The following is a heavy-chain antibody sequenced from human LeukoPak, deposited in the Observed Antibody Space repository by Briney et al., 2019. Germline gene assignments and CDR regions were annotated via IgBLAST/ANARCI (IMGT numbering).Heavy chain of an antibody. J-gene: IGHJ4*02. CDR3: ARFYANEWELPH. CDR1: GFTFSRYD. V-gene: IGHV3-30*03. D-gene: IGHD1-26*01. CDR2: ISYDGSNK. Sequence: GRSLRLSCAASGFTFSRYDMHWVRQAPGKGLEWVAVISYDGSNKYYADSVKGRFTISRDNSKNTLYLQMNSLRAEDTAVYYCARFYANEWELPHWGQGTLVTVSS.